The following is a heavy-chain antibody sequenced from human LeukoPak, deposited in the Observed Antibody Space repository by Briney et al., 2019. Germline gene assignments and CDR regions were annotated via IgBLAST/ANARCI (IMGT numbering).Heavy chain of an antibody. J-gene: IGHJ4*02. CDR3: ARALGYCSSTSCYDYFDY. CDR1: GGSFSGYY. Sequence: PSETLSLTCAVYGGSFSGYYWSWIRQPPGKGLEWIGEINHSGSTNYNPSLKSRVTISVDTSKNQFSLKLSSVTAADTAVYYCARALGYCSSTSCYDYFDYWGRGTLVTVSS. CDR2: INHSGST. V-gene: IGHV4-34*01. D-gene: IGHD2-2*01.